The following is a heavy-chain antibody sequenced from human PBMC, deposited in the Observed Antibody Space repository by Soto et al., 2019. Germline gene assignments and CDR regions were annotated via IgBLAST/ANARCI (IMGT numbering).Heavy chain of an antibody. Sequence: SVNVSCTASGGTFSSYAISWVRQAPGQGLEWMGGIIPIFGTAHYAQKFQGRVTITADESTSTAYMELSSLRSEDTAVYYCARHNGYCSGGSCYSGRPSPPHYYYYYGMDVWGQGTTVTVSS. D-gene: IGHD2-15*01. V-gene: IGHV1-69*13. J-gene: IGHJ6*02. CDR3: ARHNGYCSGGSCYSGRPSPPHYYYYYGMDV. CDR1: GGTFSSYA. CDR2: IIPIFGTA.